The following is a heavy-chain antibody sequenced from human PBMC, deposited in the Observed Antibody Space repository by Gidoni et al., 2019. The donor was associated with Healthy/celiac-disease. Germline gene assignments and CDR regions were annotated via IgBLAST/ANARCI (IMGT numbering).Heavy chain of an antibody. V-gene: IGHV1-8*01. D-gene: IGHD6-13*01. CDR3: ARKPIAAAPGRFDP. CDR2: MNPNSGTT. J-gene: IGHJ5*02. CDR1: GYTFHSYD. Sequence: QVQLVQSGAEVKKPGASVKVSCKASGYTFHSYDINWVRQATGQGLEWMGWMNPNSGTTGYAQKFQGRVTMTRTTSISTAYMELSSLRSEDTAVYYCARKPIAAAPGRFDPWGQGTLVTASS.